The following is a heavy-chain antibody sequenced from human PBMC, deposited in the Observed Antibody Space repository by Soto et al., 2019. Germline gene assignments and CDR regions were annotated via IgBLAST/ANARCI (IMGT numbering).Heavy chain of an antibody. CDR1: GGTFSSYA. D-gene: IGHD6-13*01. CDR2: IIPIFGTA. J-gene: IGHJ5*02. V-gene: IGHV1-69*13. CDR3: ASILTGSSSWYGWFDP. Sequence: SVKVSCKASGGTFSSYAISWVRQAPGQGLEWMGGIIPIFGTANYAQKFQGRVTITADESTSTAYMELSSLRSEDTAVYYCASILTGSSSWYGWFDPWGQGTLVTVSS.